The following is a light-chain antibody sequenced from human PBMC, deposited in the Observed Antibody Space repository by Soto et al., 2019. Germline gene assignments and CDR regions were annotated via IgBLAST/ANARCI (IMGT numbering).Light chain of an antibody. CDR1: QAIGTA. J-gene: IGKJ1*01. Sequence: IQMTQSPASLSASVGDRVTITCRASQAIGTALGWYQQKPGKAPKRLIYAASSFQSGAPPRFSGSGSGKDFTLTIRNLPPGDVATYFCLQHYSYPRTFGQGTKVDIK. V-gene: IGKV1-17*02. CDR2: AAS. CDR3: LQHYSYPRT.